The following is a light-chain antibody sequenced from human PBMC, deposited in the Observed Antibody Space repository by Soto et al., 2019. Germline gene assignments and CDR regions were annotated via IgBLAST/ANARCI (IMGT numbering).Light chain of an antibody. CDR1: SDHSSYA. CDR3: QTWGTGIQV. Sequence: QLVLTQSPSASASLGASVKLTCTLSSDHSSYAIAWHQQRPEKGPRYLMKLNSDGSHSKGDGIPDRFSGSSSGAERYLTISSLQSEDEADYYCQTWGTGIQVFGGGTKLTVL. J-gene: IGLJ2*01. CDR2: LNSDGSH. V-gene: IGLV4-69*01.